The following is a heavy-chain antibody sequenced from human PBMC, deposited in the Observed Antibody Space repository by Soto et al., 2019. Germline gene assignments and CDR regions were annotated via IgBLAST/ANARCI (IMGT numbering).Heavy chain of an antibody. CDR2: INHSGST. CDR1: GGSFRNYY. V-gene: IGHV4-34*01. D-gene: IGHD5-12*01. Sequence: PSETLSLTCAVYGGSFRNYYWSWIRQPPGKGLEWIGEINHSGSTNYNPSLKSRVTISVDTSKNQFSLKLSSVTAADTSVYYCARGRDIVATTRFDYWGQGTLVTVPQ. CDR3: ARGRDIVATTRFDY. J-gene: IGHJ4*02.